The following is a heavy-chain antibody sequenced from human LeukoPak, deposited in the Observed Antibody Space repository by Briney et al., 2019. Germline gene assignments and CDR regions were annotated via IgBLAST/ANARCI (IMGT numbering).Heavy chain of an antibody. V-gene: IGHV7-4-1*02. CDR1: GYTFTSYA. CDR2: INTNTGNP. J-gene: IGHJ6*02. Sequence: ASVKVSCKASGYTFTSYAMNWVRQAPGQGLEWMGLINTNTGNPTYAQGFTGRFVFSLDTSVSTAYLQISSLKAEDTAVYYCARDEPVVVTADPLMDVWGQGTTVTVSS. CDR3: ARDEPVVVTADPLMDV. D-gene: IGHD2-21*02.